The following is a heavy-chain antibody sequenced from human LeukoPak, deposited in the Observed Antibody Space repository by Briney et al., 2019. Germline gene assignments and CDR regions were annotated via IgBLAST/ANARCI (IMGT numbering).Heavy chain of an antibody. D-gene: IGHD2-15*01. CDR3: ARYCSGGSCSVGVMVYGMDV. CDR1: GFTFSSYA. V-gene: IGHV3-23*01. CDR2: ISGSGGST. Sequence: GGSLRLSCAASGFTFSSYAMSWVRQAPGKGLEWVSTISGSGGSTYYADSVKGRFTISRDNSKNTLYLQMNSLRAEDTAVYYCARYCSGGSCSVGVMVYGMDVWGQGTTVTVSS. J-gene: IGHJ6*02.